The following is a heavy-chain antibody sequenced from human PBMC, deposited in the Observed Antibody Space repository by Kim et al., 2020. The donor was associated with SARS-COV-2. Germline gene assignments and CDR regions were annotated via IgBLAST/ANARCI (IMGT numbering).Heavy chain of an antibody. J-gene: IGHJ6*02. CDR3: ARSRLRFLEWLLVRYYYGMDV. V-gene: IGHV1-8*01. CDR1: GYTFTSYD. Sequence: ASVKVSCKASGYTFTSYDINWVRQATGQGLEWMGWMNPNSGNTGYAQKFQGRVTMTRNTSISTAYMELSSLRSEDTAVYYCARSRLRFLEWLLVRYYYGMDVCGQGTTVTVSS. CDR2: MNPNSGNT. D-gene: IGHD3-3*01.